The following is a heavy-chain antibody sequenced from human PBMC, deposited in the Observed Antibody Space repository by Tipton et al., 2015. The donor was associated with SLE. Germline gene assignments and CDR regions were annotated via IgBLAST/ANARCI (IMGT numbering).Heavy chain of an antibody. J-gene: IGHJ4*02. Sequence: SLRLSCAASGFTFSSYGMHWVRQAPGKGLEWVAFIRYDGSNKYYADSVKGRFTISRDNSKNTLYLQMNSLRAEDTAVYYCAKRLLGAAAGIFDYWGQGTLVTVSS. CDR3: AKRLLGAAAGIFDY. CDR2: IRYDGSNK. CDR1: GFTFSSYG. D-gene: IGHD6-13*01. V-gene: IGHV3-30*02.